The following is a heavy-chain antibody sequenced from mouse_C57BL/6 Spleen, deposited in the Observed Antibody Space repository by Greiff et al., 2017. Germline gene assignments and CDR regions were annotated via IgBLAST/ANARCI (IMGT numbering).Heavy chain of an antibody. D-gene: IGHD1-1*01. Sequence: QVQLQQSGPELVKPGASVKISCKASGYAFSSSWMNWVKQRPGKGLEWIGRIYPGDGDTNYNGKFKGKATLTADKSSSPAYMQLSSLTSEDSAVYFCARGTVVATKDYWGQGTTLTVSS. CDR2: IYPGDGDT. CDR1: GYAFSSSW. J-gene: IGHJ2*01. V-gene: IGHV1-82*01. CDR3: ARGTVVATKDY.